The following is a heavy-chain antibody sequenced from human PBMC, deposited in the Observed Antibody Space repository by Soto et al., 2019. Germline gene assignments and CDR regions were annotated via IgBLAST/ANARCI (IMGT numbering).Heavy chain of an antibody. CDR2: ISSSSSYT. Sequence: GGSLRLSCAASGFTFSDYYMSWIRQAPGKGLEWVSYISSSSSYTNYADSVKGRFTISRDNAKNSLYLQMNSLRAEDTAVYYCAREDCSSTSCPYYYYYYGMDVWGQGTTVTVSS. CDR1: GFTFSDYY. J-gene: IGHJ6*02. CDR3: AREDCSSTSCPYYYYYYGMDV. V-gene: IGHV3-11*06. D-gene: IGHD2-2*01.